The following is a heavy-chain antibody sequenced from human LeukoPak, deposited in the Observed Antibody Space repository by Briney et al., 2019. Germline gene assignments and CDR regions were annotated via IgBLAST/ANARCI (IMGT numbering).Heavy chain of an antibody. CDR2: IYYSGST. D-gene: IGHD6-13*01. J-gene: IGHJ6*03. CDR1: GGSISSNSYY. CDR3: ARTTEAHSWRTRYYDYYMDV. Sequence: SETLSLTCTVSGGSISSNSYYWSWIRQPPGTGLEWIGYIYYSGSTNYNPSLKSRVTISVDTSKNQFSLKLSSVTAADTAVYYCARTTEAHSWRTRYYDYYMDVWGKGTTVTVSS. V-gene: IGHV4-61*01.